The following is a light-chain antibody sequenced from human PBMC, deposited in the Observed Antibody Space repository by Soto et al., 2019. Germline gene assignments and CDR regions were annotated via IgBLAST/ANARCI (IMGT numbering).Light chain of an antibody. J-gene: IGLJ1*01. CDR3: QSCDDCRSVHSV. V-gene: IGLV1-40*01. CDR1: SSNIGSTYD. CDR2: GNT. Sequence: QSVLTQPPSVSGAPGQRVTISCTGSSSNIGSTYDVQWYQQLPGTAPKLLIHGNTNRPSGVPDRFSGSKSGTSASLAITGLQVDDGPDYYCQSCDDCRSVHSVFGTG.